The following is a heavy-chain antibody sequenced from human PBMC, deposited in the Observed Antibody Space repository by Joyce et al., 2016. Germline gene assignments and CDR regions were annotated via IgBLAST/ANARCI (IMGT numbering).Heavy chain of an antibody. CDR2: ISGSGGST. D-gene: IGHD3-3*01. V-gene: IGHV3-23*01. CDR3: ATWASTNYDFWSGYSYYFDN. Sequence: EVQLLESGGGLVQPGGSLRLSCAASGFTFSSYAMSWVCQAPGKGLEWVSPISGSGGSTYYADSVKGRFTISRDNSENSLYLHMSSLRAEDTAVYYCATWASTNYDFWSGYSYYFDNWGQGTLVTVSS. CDR1: GFTFSSYA. J-gene: IGHJ4*02.